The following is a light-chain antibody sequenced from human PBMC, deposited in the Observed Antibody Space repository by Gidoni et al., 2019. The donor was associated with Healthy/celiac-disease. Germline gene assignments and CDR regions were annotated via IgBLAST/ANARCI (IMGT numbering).Light chain of an antibody. V-gene: IGKV3-15*01. CDR1: QSVSSN. CDR3: QQYNNWPPYT. J-gene: IGKJ2*01. CDR2: GAS. Sequence: IVMTQSPCTLSVSPGERAPLSCRASQSVSSNLAWYQQKPGQAPRLLIYGASTRATGIPSRFSGSGSGTEFTLTISSLQSEDFAVYYCQQYNNWPPYTFGQGTKLEIK.